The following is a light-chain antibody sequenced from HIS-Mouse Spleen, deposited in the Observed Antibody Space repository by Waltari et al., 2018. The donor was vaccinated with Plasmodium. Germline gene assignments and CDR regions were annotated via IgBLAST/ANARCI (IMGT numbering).Light chain of an antibody. J-gene: IGKJ5*01. Sequence: AIQLTQSPSSLSASVGDRVTITCRASQGISIALAWYQQKPGKAPKLLSYDASSLESGVPSRFSGSGSGTDFTLTISSLQPEDFATYYCQQFNSYPQGTFGQGTRLEIK. V-gene: IGKV1-13*02. CDR3: QQFNSYPQGT. CDR2: DAS. CDR1: QGISIA.